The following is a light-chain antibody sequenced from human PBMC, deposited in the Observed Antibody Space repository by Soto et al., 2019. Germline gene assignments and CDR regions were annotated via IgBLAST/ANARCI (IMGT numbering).Light chain of an antibody. CDR2: LNSDGSH. Sequence: QLLLTQSPSASASLGASVKLTCTLSSGHSSYAIAWHQQQPEKGPRYLMKLNSDGSHSKGDGIPDRFSASTSGAERYLTISSLQSEDEADYYCQTWGTGTVVFGGGTKLTVL. CDR3: QTWGTGTVV. J-gene: IGLJ2*01. V-gene: IGLV4-69*01. CDR1: SGHSSYA.